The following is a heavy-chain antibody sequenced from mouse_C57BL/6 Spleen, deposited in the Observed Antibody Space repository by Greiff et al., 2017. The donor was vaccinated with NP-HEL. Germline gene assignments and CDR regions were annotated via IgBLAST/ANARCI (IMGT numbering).Heavy chain of an antibody. CDR3: ARDKVYGNYVWYFDV. D-gene: IGHD2-1*01. Sequence: ESGPGLVKPSQSLSLTCSVTGYSITSGYYWNWIRQFPGNKLEWMGYISYDGSNNYNPSLKNRISITRDTSKNQFFLKLNSVTTEDTATYYCARDKVYGNYVWYFDVWGTGTTVTVSS. V-gene: IGHV3-6*01. CDR1: GYSITSGYY. J-gene: IGHJ1*03. CDR2: ISYDGSN.